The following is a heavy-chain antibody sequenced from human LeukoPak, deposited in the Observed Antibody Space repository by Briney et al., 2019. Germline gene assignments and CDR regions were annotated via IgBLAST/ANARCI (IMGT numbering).Heavy chain of an antibody. Sequence: GASVKISCKTSGYTFTNYGVSWVRQAPGQGLERMGWISAYNGYTNYAQKLQVRVTMTTDTSTSTVYMELRSLRSDDTAVYYCAREDSNSVFRFDYWGQGTQVTVSS. J-gene: IGHJ4*02. CDR1: GYTFTNYG. V-gene: IGHV1-18*01. D-gene: IGHD3-22*01. CDR2: ISAYNGYT. CDR3: AREDSNSVFRFDY.